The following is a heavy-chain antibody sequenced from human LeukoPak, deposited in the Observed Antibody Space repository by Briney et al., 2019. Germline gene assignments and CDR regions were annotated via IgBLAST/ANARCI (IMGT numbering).Heavy chain of an antibody. D-gene: IGHD1-26*01. V-gene: IGHV4-59*08. CDR2: IYYSGST. J-gene: IGHJ1*01. CDR3: ARHSGSYSVFFVH. Sequence: SETLSLTCTVSGGSISSHYWSWIRQPPGKGLEWIGYIYYSGSTNYNPSLKSRVTISVDTSKNQFSLKLSSVTAADTAVYYCARHSGSYSVFFVHWGQGTLVTVSS. CDR1: GGSISSHY.